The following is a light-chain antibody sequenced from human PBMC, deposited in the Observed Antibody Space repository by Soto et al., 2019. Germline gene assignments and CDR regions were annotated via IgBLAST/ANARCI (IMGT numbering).Light chain of an antibody. V-gene: IGLV2-8*01. CDR1: SSDVGDYNY. Sequence: QSALTQPPSASGSPGQSVTISCTGTSSDVGDYNYVSWYQQHPGKAPKLMIYEVSKRPSGVPDRFSGSKSGNTASLTVSGLQAEDEADYYCSSYAVSNTWVFGGGTQLTVL. J-gene: IGLJ3*02. CDR2: EVS. CDR3: SSYAVSNTWV.